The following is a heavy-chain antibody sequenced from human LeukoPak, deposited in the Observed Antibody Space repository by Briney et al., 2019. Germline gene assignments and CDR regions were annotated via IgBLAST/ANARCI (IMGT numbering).Heavy chain of an antibody. V-gene: IGHV3-48*01. CDR1: GFTFSSYN. D-gene: IGHD1-26*01. CDR3: AREGSGSYSKYFDY. Sequence: PGGSLRLSCAAFGFTFSSYNMYWVRQAPGKGLEWVSYISSSSTIYYADSVKGRFTISRDNAKNSLYLQMNSLRAEDTAVYYCAREGSGSYSKYFDYWGQGTLVTVSS. CDR2: ISSSSTI. J-gene: IGHJ4*02.